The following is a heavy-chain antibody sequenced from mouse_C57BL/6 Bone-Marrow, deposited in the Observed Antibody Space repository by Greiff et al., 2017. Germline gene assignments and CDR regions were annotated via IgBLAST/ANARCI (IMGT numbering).Heavy chain of an antibody. CDR1: GYTFTSYG. CDR2: IYIGNGYT. Sequence: VQLQQSGAELVRPGSSVKMSCKTSGYTFTSYGINWVKQRPGQGLEWIGYIYIGNGYTEYNEKFKGKATLTSDTSSSTAYMQLSSLTSEYSAIYFCARSRGEYDGYYPSFDYWGQGTTLTVSS. CDR3: ARSRGEYDGYYPSFDY. J-gene: IGHJ2*01. V-gene: IGHV1-58*01. D-gene: IGHD2-3*01.